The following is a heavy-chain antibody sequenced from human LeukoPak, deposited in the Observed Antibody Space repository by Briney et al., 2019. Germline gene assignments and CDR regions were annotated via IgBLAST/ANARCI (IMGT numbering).Heavy chain of an antibody. V-gene: IGHV6-1*01. Sequence: SQTLSLSCAISGDSVSSNSAAWTWIRQSPSRGLEWLGRTYYRSKWYNDHAVSVKSRITINPATSKNQFSLLLNSVTPEDTAVYYCARDTRITIFGVVGWFDPWGQGTLVTVSS. J-gene: IGHJ5*02. D-gene: IGHD3-3*01. CDR3: ARDTRITIFGVVGWFDP. CDR1: GDSVSSNSAA. CDR2: TYYRSKWYN.